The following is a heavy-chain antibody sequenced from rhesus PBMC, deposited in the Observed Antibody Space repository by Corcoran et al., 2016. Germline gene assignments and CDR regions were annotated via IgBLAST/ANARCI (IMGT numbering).Heavy chain of an antibody. CDR1: GGSISSGYYY. CDR2: ITYSGST. Sequence: QVQLQESGPGLVKPSETLSLTCAVSGGSISSGYYYWSWIRQPPGKVLGWIGYITYSGSTSYNPSLKCRGTISMDTSKNQFSLKLSAGTAADTAVYYCACTGVIMHYFDYWGQGVLVTVSS. CDR3: ACTGVIMHYFDY. J-gene: IGHJ4*01. D-gene: IGHD3-34*01. V-gene: IGHV4-122*02.